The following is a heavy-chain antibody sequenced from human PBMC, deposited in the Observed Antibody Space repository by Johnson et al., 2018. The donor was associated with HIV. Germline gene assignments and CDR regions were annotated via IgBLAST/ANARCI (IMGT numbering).Heavy chain of an antibody. CDR1: GFTFSSYA. CDR2: ISGSGGST. Sequence: VHLVESGGDLVQPGGSLRLSCAASGFTFSSYAMSWVRQAPGKGLECVSAISGSGGSTYYADSVKGRFTISRDNSKNTLYLQMNSLRAEDTAVYYCAKDPYSRKDAFDIWGQGTMVTVSS. D-gene: IGHD1-14*01. J-gene: IGHJ3*02. CDR3: AKDPYSRKDAFDI. V-gene: IGHV3-23*04.